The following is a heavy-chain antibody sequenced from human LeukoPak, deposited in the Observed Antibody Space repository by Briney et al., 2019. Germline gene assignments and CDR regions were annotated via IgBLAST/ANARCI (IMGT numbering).Heavy chain of an antibody. CDR1: GFTFSSYA. J-gene: IGHJ4*02. Sequence: GGSLRLSCAASGFTFSSYAMSWVRQAPGKGLEWVSAISGGAGYTYYADSVKGRFTISRDNSNNTLYLQMISLRAEDTAIYYCAKFLYSGSYYGTFDYWGQGTLVTVSS. V-gene: IGHV3-23*01. D-gene: IGHD1-26*01. CDR3: AKFLYSGSYYGTFDY. CDR2: ISGGAGYT.